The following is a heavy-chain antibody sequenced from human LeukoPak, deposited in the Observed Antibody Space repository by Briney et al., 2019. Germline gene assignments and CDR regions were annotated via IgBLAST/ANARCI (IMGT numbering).Heavy chain of an antibody. CDR3: AKDLGYREGFDY. J-gene: IGHJ4*02. V-gene: IGHV3-53*01. CDR2: IYSGGST. Sequence: GGSLRLSCAASGFAVSSNYMTWVRQAPGKGLEWVSVIYSGGSTYYADSVKGRFTISRDNSKNTLYLQMNSLRVEDTAVYYCAKDLGYREGFDYWGQGTLVTVSS. CDR1: GFAVSSNY. D-gene: IGHD3-16*01.